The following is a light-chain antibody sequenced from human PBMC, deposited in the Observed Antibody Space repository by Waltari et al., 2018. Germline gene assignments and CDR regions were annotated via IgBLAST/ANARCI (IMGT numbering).Light chain of an antibody. CDR3: QQYGSFWT. J-gene: IGKJ1*01. CDR2: GAS. V-gene: IGKV3-20*01. CDR1: QSVSSSY. Sequence: EIVLTQSPGPLSLSPGARATLSCRASQSVSSSYLTWYQQKPGQAPRLIIYGASSSATGIPDRFSGSGSGTDFTITISRLEPEEFAVYCCQQYGSFWTFGQGTKVEIK.